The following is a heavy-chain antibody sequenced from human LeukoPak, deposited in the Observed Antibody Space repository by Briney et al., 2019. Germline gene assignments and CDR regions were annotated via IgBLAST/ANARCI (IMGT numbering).Heavy chain of an antibody. J-gene: IGHJ4*02. V-gene: IGHV3-7*01. CDR2: IKQDGSEK. CDR3: ARDPLSIAAPSADY. Sequence: GGSLRLSCAASGFTFSSYWMSWVRQAPGKGLEWVANIKQDGSEKYYVDSVKGRFTISRDNAKNSLYLQMNSLRAEDTAVYYCARDPLSIAAPSADYWGQGTLVTVSS. CDR1: GFTFSSYW. D-gene: IGHD6-6*01.